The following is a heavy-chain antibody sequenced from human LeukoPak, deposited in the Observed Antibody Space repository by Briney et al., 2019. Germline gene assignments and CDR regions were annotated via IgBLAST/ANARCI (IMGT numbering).Heavy chain of an antibody. V-gene: IGHV4-4*02. Sequence: ETLFLTCTVSPDSTTSNFWSWVRQPPGKGLEWIGEIHRCGSTTYNPSLQSRVTISIDRSKNQIALELSSVTAADTAVYYCAREIVGGFNPGAYWGQGTLGPVSS. J-gene: IGHJ4*02. CDR3: AREIVGGFNPGAY. CDR2: IHRCGST. CDR1: PDSTTSNF. D-gene: IGHD1-14*01.